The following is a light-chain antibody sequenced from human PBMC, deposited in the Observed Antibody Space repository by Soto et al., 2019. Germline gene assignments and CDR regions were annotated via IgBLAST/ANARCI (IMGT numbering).Light chain of an antibody. J-gene: IGKJ1*01. CDR3: QQYNDNWT. CDR1: QSISSW. Sequence: DIQMTQSPSTLSASVGDRVTITCRDSQSISSWLAWYQQKPGTAPKLLIYKASTLQSGVPSRFSGSGSGTDFTLTITSLQPDDSATYYCQQYNDNWTFGQGTKV. CDR2: KAS. V-gene: IGKV1-5*03.